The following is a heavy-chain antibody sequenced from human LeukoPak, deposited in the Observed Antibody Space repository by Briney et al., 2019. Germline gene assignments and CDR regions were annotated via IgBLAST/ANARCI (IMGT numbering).Heavy chain of an antibody. CDR3: AREYCDSTTCYKTIDY. D-gene: IGHD2-2*02. CDR1: GFTFSIYA. CDR2: ITSNGGSA. J-gene: IGHJ4*02. V-gene: IGHV3-64*01. Sequence: SGGSLRLSCAASGFTFSIYAMHWVRQAPGKGLEYVSAITSNGGSAYYANSVKGRFTISRDNSKNTLYLRMVSLRAEDMAVYYCAREYCDSTTCYKTIDYWGQGTLVTVSS.